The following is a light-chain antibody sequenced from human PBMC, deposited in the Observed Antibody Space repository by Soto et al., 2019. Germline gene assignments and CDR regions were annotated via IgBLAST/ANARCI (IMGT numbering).Light chain of an antibody. J-gene: IGKJ5*01. CDR3: QQRSNWPSIT. CDR1: QSVSSY. V-gene: IGKV3-11*01. CDR2: DAS. Sequence: VLTHSPATLSLSPRERATLSCRASQSVSSYLAWYQQKPGQAPRLLIYDASNRATGIPARFSGSGSGTDFTLTISSLEPEGFAVYYCQQRSNWPSITFGQGTRLEIK.